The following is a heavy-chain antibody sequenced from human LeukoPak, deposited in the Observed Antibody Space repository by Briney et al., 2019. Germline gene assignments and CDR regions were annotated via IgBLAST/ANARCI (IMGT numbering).Heavy chain of an antibody. V-gene: IGHV3-30*03. CDR2: ISYDGSNK. Sequence: GRSLRLSCAASGFTFSSYGMHWVRQAPGKGLEWVAVISYDGSNKYYADSVKGRFTISRDNSKNTLHLQMNSLRVEDTAVYYCAREVRGLSTFEYWGQGTLVTVSS. CDR3: AREVRGLSTFEY. CDR1: GFTFSSYG. J-gene: IGHJ4*02.